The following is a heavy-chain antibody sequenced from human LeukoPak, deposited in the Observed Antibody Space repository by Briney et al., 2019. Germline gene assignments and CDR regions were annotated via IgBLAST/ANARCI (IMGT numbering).Heavy chain of an antibody. CDR2: FDPEDGET. CDR3: ATKGLEKDYYGMDV. V-gene: IGHV1-24*01. J-gene: IGHJ6*02. D-gene: IGHD5-24*01. Sequence: ASVKVSCKVSGYTLTELSMHWVRQAPGKGLGWMGGFDPEDGETIYAQKFQGRVTMTEDTSTDTAYMELSSLRSEDTAVYYGATKGLEKDYYGMDVWGQGTTVTVSS. CDR1: GYTLTELS.